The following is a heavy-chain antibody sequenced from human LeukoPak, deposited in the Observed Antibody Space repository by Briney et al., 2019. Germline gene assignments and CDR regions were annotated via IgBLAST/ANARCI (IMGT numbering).Heavy chain of an antibody. V-gene: IGHV1-2*02. Sequence: ASVKVSCKASGYTFTGYYMHWVRQAPGQGLEWMGWINPNSGGTDYAQKFQGRVTMTRDTSISTAYMELSRLRSDDTAVYYCARDDVTTGGAIDYWGQGTLVTVST. CDR3: ARDDVTTGGAIDY. CDR1: GYTFTGYY. J-gene: IGHJ4*02. CDR2: INPNSGGT. D-gene: IGHD4-17*01.